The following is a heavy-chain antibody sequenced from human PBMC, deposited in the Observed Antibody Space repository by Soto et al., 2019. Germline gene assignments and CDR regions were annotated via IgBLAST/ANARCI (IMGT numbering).Heavy chain of an antibody. CDR2: ISAYNGNT. Sequence: QVQLVQSGAEVKKPGASVKVSCKASGYTFTSYGISWVRQAPGQGLEWMGWISAYNGNTNYAQKLQGRVTMTTDTSAGTAYMERRSLRSDDTAVYCCARDGGEEGYGDYFDYWGQGSLVTVSS. D-gene: IGHD3-16*01. V-gene: IGHV1-18*01. CDR1: GYTFTSYG. J-gene: IGHJ4*02. CDR3: ARDGGEEGYGDYFDY.